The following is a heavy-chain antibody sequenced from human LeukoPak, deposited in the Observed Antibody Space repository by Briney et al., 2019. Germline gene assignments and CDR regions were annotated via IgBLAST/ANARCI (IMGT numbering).Heavy chain of an antibody. CDR1: AITFSSYS. J-gene: IGHJ6*03. CDR3: ARHGVVPAATPLRTSFDCYMDV. CDR2: ISSSSSCI. V-gene: IGHV3-21*01. Sequence: NPGGSLRLSCAASAITFSSYSMNWVREAPGEGRVGVSSISSSSSCIYYADSVKGRFTISRDNAKNSLYLQMNSLRAEDTAVYYCARHGVVPAATPLRTSFDCYMDVWGKGTTVTVSS. D-gene: IGHD2-2*01.